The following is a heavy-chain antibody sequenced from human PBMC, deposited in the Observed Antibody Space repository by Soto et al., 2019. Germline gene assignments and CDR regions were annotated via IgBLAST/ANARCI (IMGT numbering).Heavy chain of an antibody. Sequence: QVQLQQWGAGLLKPSETLSLTCAVYDGSFSGYYWSWIRQPPGKGLEWIGEINHSGSTNYKPSLRGRVTISVDTSKNQFSLKLSSVTVADTAIYYCARGIRPVGEYGDYVGWFDTWGQGTLVTVSS. D-gene: IGHD4-17*01. CDR1: DGSFSGYY. J-gene: IGHJ5*02. CDR3: ARGIRPVGEYGDYVGWFDT. V-gene: IGHV4-34*01. CDR2: INHSGST.